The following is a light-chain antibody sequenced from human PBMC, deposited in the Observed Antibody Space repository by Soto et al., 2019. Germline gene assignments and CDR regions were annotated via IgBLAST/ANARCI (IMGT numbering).Light chain of an antibody. CDR2: DNN. CDR3: GRRDSRLSTYV. J-gene: IGLJ1*01. V-gene: IGLV1-51*01. Sequence: QSVLTQPPSVSAAPGQQVTISCSRSSSNIGNDYVSWYQQLPGTAPKLLIYDNNKRAAGIPDRFSGSESGTSAALGITGLQTGDDADYYCGRRDSRLSTYVFGTGTKVTVL. CDR1: SSNIGNDY.